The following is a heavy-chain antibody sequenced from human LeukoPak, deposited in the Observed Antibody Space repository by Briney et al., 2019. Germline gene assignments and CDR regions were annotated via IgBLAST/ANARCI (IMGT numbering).Heavy chain of an antibody. D-gene: IGHD2-15*01. V-gene: IGHV3-48*01. Sequence: GGSLRLSCAASGFTFSNYGMNWVRQAPGKGLEWVSYISSSSSTIYYADSVKGRFIISRDSSKNTWHLQLNNLRGEDTAMYYCAGASSNGVVIDATSFDLWGQGTLVIVSS. J-gene: IGHJ4*02. CDR2: ISSSSSTI. CDR3: AGASSNGVVIDATSFDL. CDR1: GFTFSNYG.